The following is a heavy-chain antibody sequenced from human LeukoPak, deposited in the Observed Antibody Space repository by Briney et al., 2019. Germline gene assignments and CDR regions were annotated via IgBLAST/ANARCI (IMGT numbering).Heavy chain of an antibody. V-gene: IGHV4-34*01. J-gene: IGHJ4*02. D-gene: IGHD2-15*01. CDR2: IYYSGST. Sequence: KPSETLSPTCAVYGGSFSGYYWSWLRQPPGKGLERIGSIYYSGSTHYNPSLKSRVTISIDTSKNQFSLKLSSVTAADTAVYYCARRPGEYGGNYFDYWGQGTLVTVSS. CDR1: GGSFSGYY. CDR3: ARRPGEYGGNYFDY.